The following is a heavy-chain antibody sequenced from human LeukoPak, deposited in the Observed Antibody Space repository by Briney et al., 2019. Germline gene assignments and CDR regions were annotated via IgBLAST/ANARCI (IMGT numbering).Heavy chain of an antibody. CDR2: IYYSGST. V-gene: IGHV4-39*01. D-gene: IGHD6-19*01. J-gene: IGHJ4*02. CDR3: ARHAVIAVASDY. CDR1: GGSISSSSYY. Sequence: SETLSLTCTVSGGSISSSSYYWGWIRQPPGKGLEWIGSIYYSGSTYYNPSLKSRVTISVDTSKNQFSLKLSSVTAADTAVYYCARHAVIAVASDYWGQGTLVTVSS.